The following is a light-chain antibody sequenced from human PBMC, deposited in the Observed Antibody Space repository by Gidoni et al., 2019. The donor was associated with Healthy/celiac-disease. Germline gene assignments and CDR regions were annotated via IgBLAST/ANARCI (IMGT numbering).Light chain of an antibody. V-gene: IGKV1-8*01. J-gene: IGKJ1*01. CDR3: QQYYSYPRT. Sequence: AIRMTQSPSSLSASTGDRVTITCRASQGISSYLAWYQQKPGKAPKLLISAASTLPSGVPSRFSGSGSGTDFTLTISCLQSEDFATYYCQQYYSYPRTFGQGTKVEIK. CDR1: QGISSY. CDR2: AAS.